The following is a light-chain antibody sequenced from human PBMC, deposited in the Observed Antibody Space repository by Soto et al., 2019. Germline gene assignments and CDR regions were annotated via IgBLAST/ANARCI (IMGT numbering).Light chain of an antibody. Sequence: QSVLTQPASVSGSPGQSIAISCTGTRSDVGAYNYVSWYQQHPGKAPKLMISEVTNRPSGVSDRFSGSKSGNTASLTISGLQAQDEAAYYCSSFTSRFTFVLGNGTKVTV. J-gene: IGLJ1*01. CDR1: RSDVGAYNY. CDR3: SSFTSRFTFV. CDR2: EVT. V-gene: IGLV2-14*01.